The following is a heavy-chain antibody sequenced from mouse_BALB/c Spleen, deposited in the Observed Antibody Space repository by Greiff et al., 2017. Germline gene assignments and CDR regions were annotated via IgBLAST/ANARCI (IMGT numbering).Heavy chain of an antibody. Sequence: QVHVKQSGPELVKPGASVKMSCKASGYTFTDYVISWVKQRTGQGLEWIGEIYPGSGSTYYNEKFKGKATLTADKSSNTAYMQLSSLTSEDSAVYFCAYGIDYWGQGTTLTVSS. V-gene: IGHV1-77*01. J-gene: IGHJ2*01. CDR3: AYGIDY. CDR2: IYPGSGST. CDR1: GYTFTDYV. D-gene: IGHD2-1*01.